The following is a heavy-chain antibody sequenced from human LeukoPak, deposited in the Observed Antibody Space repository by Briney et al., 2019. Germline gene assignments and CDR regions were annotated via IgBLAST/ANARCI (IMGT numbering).Heavy chain of an antibody. V-gene: IGHV4-34*01. J-gene: IGHJ4*02. CDR1: GGSFSGYY. Sequence: PSETLSLTCAVYGGSFSGYYWSWIRQPPGKGLEWIGKINHSGSTNYNPSLKSRVTISVDTSKNQFSLKLSSVTAADTAVYYCARVIAVAGDFDYWGQGTLVTVSS. D-gene: IGHD6-19*01. CDR2: INHSGST. CDR3: ARVIAVAGDFDY.